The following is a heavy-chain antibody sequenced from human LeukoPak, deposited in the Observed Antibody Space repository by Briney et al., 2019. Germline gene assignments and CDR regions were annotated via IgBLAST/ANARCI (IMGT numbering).Heavy chain of an antibody. V-gene: IGHV3-23*01. J-gene: IGHJ4*02. D-gene: IGHD5-18*01. CDR3: AKESPTAKVTHYFDY. CDR1: GFTFYNYA. Sequence: GGSLRLSCSASGFTFYNYAMSWVRQAPGRGLQWVSTISGNGGGTYYADSVKGRFTISRDNSKNTLYLQINSLRAEDTAVYYCAKESPTAKVTHYFDYWGQGTLVTVSS. CDR2: ISGNGGGT.